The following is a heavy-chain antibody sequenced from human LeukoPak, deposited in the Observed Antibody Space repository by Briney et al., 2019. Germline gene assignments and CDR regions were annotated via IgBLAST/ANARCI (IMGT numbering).Heavy chain of an antibody. J-gene: IGHJ4*02. D-gene: IGHD2-21*01. CDR1: GFTVSNNY. CDR3: ARVQGSALFRWY. V-gene: IGHV3-66*01. CDR2: IYSDSST. Sequence: GGSLRLSCAVSGFTVSNNYMRWVRQAPGKGLEWVSVIYSDSSTYYADSVKGRFTISRDSSKNTLYLQMNSLRAEDTGVYYCARVQGSALFRWYWGQGTLVTVSS.